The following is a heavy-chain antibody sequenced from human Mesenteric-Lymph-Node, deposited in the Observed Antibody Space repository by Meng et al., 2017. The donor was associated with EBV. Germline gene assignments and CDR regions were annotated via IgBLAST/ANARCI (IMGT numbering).Heavy chain of an antibody. CDR3: ARVGTLNSNWFDP. V-gene: IGHV1-8*01. CDR1: GLTLTSYD. J-gene: IGHJ5*02. CDR2: MNPNSGKT. Sequence: QVKVVQSDAEITKTGAYVTVSCKDSGLTLTSYDINWVRQATGQELEWMGWMNPNSGKTCYAYKYQGIVTMNRNTSISTAHMEMSSLRSEETAVYYCARVGTLNSNWFDPWGQGTLVTVSS. D-gene: IGHD1-1*01.